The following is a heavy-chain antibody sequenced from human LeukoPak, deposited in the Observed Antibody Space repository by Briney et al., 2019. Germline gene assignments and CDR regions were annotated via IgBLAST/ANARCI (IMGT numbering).Heavy chain of an antibody. J-gene: IGHJ4*02. V-gene: IGHV1-18*01. CDR1: GGTFSSYA. CDR3: ARDTYCSSTSCYVGRFDY. CDR2: ISAYNGNT. Sequence: GASVKVSCKASGGTFSSYAISWVRQAPGQGLEWMGWISAYNGNTNYAQKLQGRVTMTTDTSTSTAYMELRSLRSDDTAVYYCARDTYCSSTSCYVGRFDYWGQGTLVTVSS. D-gene: IGHD2-2*01.